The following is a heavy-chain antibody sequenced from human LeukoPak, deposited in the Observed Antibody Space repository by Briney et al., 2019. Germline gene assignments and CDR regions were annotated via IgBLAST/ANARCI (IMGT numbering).Heavy chain of an antibody. CDR3: ARASGYFNYYFDY. CDR2: INGGGVNT. Sequence: GGSLRLSCAASGFTFSSYAMSWVRQAPGKGLEWVSTINGGGVNTHYADSVGGRFTISRDNSKNTLFLQMNSLRAEDTAVYYCARASGYFNYYFDYWGQGTLVTVSS. J-gene: IGHJ4*02. D-gene: IGHD3-22*01. CDR1: GFTFSSYA. V-gene: IGHV3-23*01.